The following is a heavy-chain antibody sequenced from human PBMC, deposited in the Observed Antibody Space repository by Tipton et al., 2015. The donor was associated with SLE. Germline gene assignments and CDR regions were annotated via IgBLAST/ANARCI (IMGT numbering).Heavy chain of an antibody. V-gene: IGHV3-23*03. CDR1: GFTFSSYA. J-gene: IGHJ4*02. CDR2: IYSGGST. CDR3: ARGGLSFFDY. Sequence: GSLRLSCAASGFTFSSYAMSWVRQAPGKGLEWVSVIYSGGSTYYADSVKGRFTISRDNSKNTLYLQMNSLRAEDTAVYYCARGGLSFFDYWGQGTLVTVSS. D-gene: IGHD3-16*01.